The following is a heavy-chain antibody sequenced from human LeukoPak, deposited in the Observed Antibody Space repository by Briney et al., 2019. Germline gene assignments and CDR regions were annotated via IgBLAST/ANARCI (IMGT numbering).Heavy chain of an antibody. CDR2: ISSSSSYI. CDR3: ARDRYDSSGYYYRDPYYFDY. CDR1: GFTFSSYS. J-gene: IGHJ4*02. V-gene: IGHV3-21*01. D-gene: IGHD3-22*01. Sequence: GGSLRLSCAASGFTFSSYSMNWVRQAPGKGLEWVSSISSSSSYIYYADSVKGRFTISRDNAKNSLYPQMNSLRAEDTAVYYCARDRYDSSGYYYRDPYYFDYWGQGTLVTVSS.